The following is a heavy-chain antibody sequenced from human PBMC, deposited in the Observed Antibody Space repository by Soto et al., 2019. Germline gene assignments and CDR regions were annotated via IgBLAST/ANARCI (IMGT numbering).Heavy chain of an antibody. J-gene: IGHJ4*02. CDR3: VQTTGWPGFDF. D-gene: IGHD6-19*01. V-gene: IGHV3-53*01. CDR2: IYGGGTT. Sequence: EVQLVESGGGLFQPGGSLRLSCAASGFAVSSKYMTWVRQAPGKGLEWVSVIYGGGTTYYADSVKGRFTISRDTSKNTLYLQMNILRAEDTAVYYCVQTTGWPGFDFWGQGTLVTVSS. CDR1: GFAVSSKY.